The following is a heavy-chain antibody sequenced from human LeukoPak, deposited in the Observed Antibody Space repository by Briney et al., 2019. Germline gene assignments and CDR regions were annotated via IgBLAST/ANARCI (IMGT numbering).Heavy chain of an antibody. J-gene: IGHJ3*02. Sequence: SETLSLTCTVSGGSISSGGYYWSWIRQHPGKGLEWIGYIYYSGSTYYNPSLKSRVTISVDTSKNQFSLKLSSVTAADTAVYYCARSVTYCGGDCYGGAFDIWGQGTMVTVSS. V-gene: IGHV4-31*03. CDR1: GGSISSGGYY. CDR2: IYYSGST. CDR3: ARSVTYCGGDCYGGAFDI. D-gene: IGHD2-21*01.